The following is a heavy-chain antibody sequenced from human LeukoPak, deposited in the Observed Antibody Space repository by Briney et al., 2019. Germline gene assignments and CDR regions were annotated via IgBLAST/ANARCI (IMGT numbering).Heavy chain of an antibody. CDR3: ARAGDTYVAGRSAGFFQH. D-gene: IGHD6-19*01. J-gene: IGHJ1*01. V-gene: IGHV1-69*13. CDR2: IIPIYASP. Sequence: WAAVSVSFTASAYTFTVYYLHWVRQAPGQGGEWMGGIIPIYASPDYAQSFQGRVTLPAAQSTRTVYMQMRSLTSDDPAVYYCARAGDTYVAGRSAGFFQHWGQGTLVVVSS. CDR1: AYTFTVYY.